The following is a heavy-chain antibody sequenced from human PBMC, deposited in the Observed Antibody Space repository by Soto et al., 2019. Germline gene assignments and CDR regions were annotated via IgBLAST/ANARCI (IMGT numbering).Heavy chain of an antibody. CDR2: IIPIFGTA. CDR3: GTSSPSDLNFDY. J-gene: IGHJ4*02. V-gene: IGHV1-69*13. D-gene: IGHD6-13*01. Sequence: SVKVSCKASGGTFSSYAISWVRQAPGQGLEWMGGIIPIFGTANYAQKFQGRVTITADESTSTAYMELSSLRSEDTAVYYCGTSSPSDLNFDYWGQGTLVTVSS. CDR1: GGTFSSYA.